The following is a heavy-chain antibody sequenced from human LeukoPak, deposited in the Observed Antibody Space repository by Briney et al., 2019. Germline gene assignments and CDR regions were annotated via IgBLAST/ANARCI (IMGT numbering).Heavy chain of an antibody. D-gene: IGHD1-26*01. J-gene: IGHJ3*02. Sequence: GGFLRLSCAASGFAFSSYSMNWVRQAPGKGLEWVSSISSSSSYIYYADSVKGRFTISRDNAKNSLYLQMNSLRAEDTAVYYCANIVGATKGDAFDIWGQGTMVTVSS. CDR2: ISSSSSYI. CDR3: ANIVGATKGDAFDI. CDR1: GFAFSSYS. V-gene: IGHV3-21*01.